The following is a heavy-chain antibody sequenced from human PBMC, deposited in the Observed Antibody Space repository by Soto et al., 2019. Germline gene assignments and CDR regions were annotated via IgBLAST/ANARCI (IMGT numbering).Heavy chain of an antibody. CDR1: GISFSTSE. V-gene: IGHV3-48*03. Sequence: PGGSLRLSCAVSGISFSTSEMNWVRQAPGRGLEWVSYISLTGATIYYANSVEGRFSISRDNARASLSLQMNSLRDEDTGVYYCARALFDTDGYYADYWGQGILVTVSS. J-gene: IGHJ4*01. D-gene: IGHD3-10*01. CDR2: ISLTGATI. CDR3: ARALFDTDGYYADY.